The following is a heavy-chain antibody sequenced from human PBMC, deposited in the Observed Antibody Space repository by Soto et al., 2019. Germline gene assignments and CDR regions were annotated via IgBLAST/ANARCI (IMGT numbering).Heavy chain of an antibody. J-gene: IGHJ4*02. CDR3: ARDRKEYSSSWYVD. V-gene: IGHV4-34*01. D-gene: IGHD6-13*01. Sequence: QIQLQQWGAGLLKPSETLSLTCAVYGGSFSGDSWTCIRQPPGKGLEWIGEINPSGSTNYNPSLKSRVTISVDTSKKQFSLKLTSVTAADTAVYYCARDRKEYSSSWYVDWGQGTLVTVSS. CDR2: INPSGST. CDR1: GGSFSGDS.